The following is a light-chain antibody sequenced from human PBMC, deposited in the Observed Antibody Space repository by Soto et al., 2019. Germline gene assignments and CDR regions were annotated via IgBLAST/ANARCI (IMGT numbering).Light chain of an antibody. CDR2: GAS. Sequence: EIVMTQSPATLSVSPGERVTLSCRASQSVSGNLAWYQHKPGQAPRLLIYGASTRATGIPARFSGSGSGTEFTLTISSLQSEDFAMYYCQQCNSWPRTFGQGTKLEIK. V-gene: IGKV3-15*01. CDR1: QSVSGN. CDR3: QQCNSWPRT. J-gene: IGKJ2*01.